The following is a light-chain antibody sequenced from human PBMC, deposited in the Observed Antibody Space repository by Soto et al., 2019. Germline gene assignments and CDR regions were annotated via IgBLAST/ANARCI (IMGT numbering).Light chain of an antibody. CDR1: QSVSSSS. Sequence: DIVLTQSPGTLSLSPGQRATLSCRASQSVSSSSVAWYRQRPGQAPRLLIYAVSSRAIDTPDRFSGSGSGTDFTLTISRLEPEDFAVYYCQQYNRWPLTFGGGTKVDIK. CDR3: QQYNRWPLT. CDR2: AVS. V-gene: IGKV3-20*01. J-gene: IGKJ4*01.